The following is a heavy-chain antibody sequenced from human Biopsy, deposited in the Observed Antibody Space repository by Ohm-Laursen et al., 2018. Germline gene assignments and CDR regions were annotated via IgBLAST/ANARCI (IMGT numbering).Heavy chain of an antibody. V-gene: IGHV4-34*01. CDR2: INHSGST. D-gene: IGHD4-17*01. CDR3: ARHGVYGDLRMDY. J-gene: IGHJ4*02. Sequence: SETLSLTCTVYVGSFSGYYWTWIRQPPGKGLEWIGEINHSGSTNYNPSLKSRVSISVDTSKNQFSLKLYSLTAADTAVYYCARHGVYGDLRMDYRGQGTLVTVSS. CDR1: VGSFSGYY.